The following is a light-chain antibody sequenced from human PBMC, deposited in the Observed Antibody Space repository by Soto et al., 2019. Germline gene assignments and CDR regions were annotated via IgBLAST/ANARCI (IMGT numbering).Light chain of an antibody. CDR2: AAS. CDR1: QSISNW. J-gene: IGKJ1*01. V-gene: IGKV1-39*01. Sequence: DIQMTQSPSTLSASVGDRVTITCRASQSISNWLAWYQQKPGNAPKLLIYAASSLQTGVPSRFSGSGSGTDFTLTISSLQREDFATYYCQQAYGAPPTFGQGTKVDIK. CDR3: QQAYGAPPT.